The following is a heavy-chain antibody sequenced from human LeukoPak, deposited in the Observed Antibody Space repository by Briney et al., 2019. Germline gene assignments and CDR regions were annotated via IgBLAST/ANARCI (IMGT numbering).Heavy chain of an antibody. V-gene: IGHV1-69*04. CDR2: IIPILGIG. CDR1: GGTFSSYA. Sequence: ASVKVSCKASGGTFSSYAISWVRQAPGQGLEWMGRIIPILGIGNYAQKFQGRVTITADKSTSTAYMELSSLRSEDTAVYYCAREIVVVPTGGLLYWGQGTLVTVSS. J-gene: IGHJ4*02. D-gene: IGHD3-22*01. CDR3: AREIVVVPTGGLLY.